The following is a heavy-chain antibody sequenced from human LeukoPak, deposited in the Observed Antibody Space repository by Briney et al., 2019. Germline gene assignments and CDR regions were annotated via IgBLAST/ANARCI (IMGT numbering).Heavy chain of an antibody. CDR1: GYSISSGYY. J-gene: IGHJ5*02. CDR3: ARAYSSSWYFNWFDP. Sequence: SETLSLTCTVSGYSISSGYYWAWIRQPPGKGLEWIGNIYHSGSTYYNPSLKSRVTIPVDTSKNQFSLQLTSVTAADTAVYYCARAYSSSWYFNWFDPWGQGTLVTVSS. CDR2: IYHSGST. D-gene: IGHD6-13*01. V-gene: IGHV4-38-2*02.